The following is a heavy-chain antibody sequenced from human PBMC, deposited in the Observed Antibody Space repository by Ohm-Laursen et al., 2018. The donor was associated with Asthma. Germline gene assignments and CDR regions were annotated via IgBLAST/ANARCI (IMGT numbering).Heavy chain of an antibody. Sequence: SLRLSCSASGFTFRSYAMHWVRQAPGKGLEWVAVGGSYYDGGLKYYADSVNGRFSVSRDDSKNTLYLQMNSLRPDDTAVYYCARDVMEWYLPAFDFWGQGTLVTVSS. CDR1: GFTFRSYA. J-gene: IGHJ4*02. V-gene: IGHV3-30-3*01. D-gene: IGHD3-3*01. CDR2: GGSYYDGGLK. CDR3: ARDVMEWYLPAFDF.